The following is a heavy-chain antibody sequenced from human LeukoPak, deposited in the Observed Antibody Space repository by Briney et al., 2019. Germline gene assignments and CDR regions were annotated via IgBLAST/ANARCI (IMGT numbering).Heavy chain of an antibody. CDR1: VGSISSYY. CDR2: IYYSGST. J-gene: IGHJ6*03. V-gene: IGHV4-59*01. CDR3: AREGDTAYMDV. Sequence: PSETLSLTCTVCVGSISSYYWSWIRQPPGKGLEWIGYIYYSGSTNYNPSLKSRVTISVDTSKQQFSLKLSSVTAADTAVYYCAREGDTAYMDVWGKGTTVTVSS. D-gene: IGHD5-18*01.